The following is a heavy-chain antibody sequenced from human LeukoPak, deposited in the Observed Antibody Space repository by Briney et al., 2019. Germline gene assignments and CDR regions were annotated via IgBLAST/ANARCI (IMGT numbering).Heavy chain of an antibody. CDR2: IYPGDSDT. D-gene: IGHD5-24*01. V-gene: IGHV5-51*01. CDR3: ARHLLEMTSPPRSDAFDI. J-gene: IGHJ3*02. CDR1: GYSFNNWW. Sequence: GESLKISCKGSGYSFNNWWIGWVRQMPGKGLEWMQIIYPGDSDTRHSPSFQGHVTISADKSNSTAYLQWSSLKASDTAMYYCARHLLEMTSPPRSDAFDIWGQGTMVTVSS.